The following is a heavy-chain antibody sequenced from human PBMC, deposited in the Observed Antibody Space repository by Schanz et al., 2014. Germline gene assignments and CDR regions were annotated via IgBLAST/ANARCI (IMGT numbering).Heavy chain of an antibody. CDR3: AKDRGSGSLYFEY. CDR1: GFTVRTFA. D-gene: IGHD3-22*01. V-gene: IGHV3-30*18. J-gene: IGHJ4*02. CDR2: ILYDGSNK. Sequence: VQVLESGEGLVEAGGSLRLSCAASGFTVRTFAMDWVRQAPGKGLEWVAVILYDGSNKYYADSVKGRFTISRDNSKNTLYLQMNSLRAEDTAVYYCAKDRGSGSLYFEYWGQGTLVTVSS.